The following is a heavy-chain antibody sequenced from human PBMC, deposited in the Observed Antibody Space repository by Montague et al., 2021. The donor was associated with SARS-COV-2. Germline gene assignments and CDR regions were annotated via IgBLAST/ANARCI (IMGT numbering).Heavy chain of an antibody. CDR1: GITFSSYA. CDR2: ISDDGSNK. V-gene: IGHV3-30*04. Sequence: SLRLSCAASGITFSSYAMHWVRQAPGKGLEWVADISDDGSNKYYVDSVKGRFTISRDNSKNTLYLQMNSLRAEDTAVYYCARTNSGSYSGAFDIWGQGTMVTVSS. D-gene: IGHD1-26*01. J-gene: IGHJ3*02. CDR3: ARTNSGSYSGAFDI.